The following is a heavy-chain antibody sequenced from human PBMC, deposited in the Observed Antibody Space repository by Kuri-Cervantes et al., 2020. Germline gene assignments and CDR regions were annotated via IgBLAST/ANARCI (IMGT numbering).Heavy chain of an antibody. J-gene: IGHJ4*02. CDR2: IIPIFGTA. CDR3: ATGVVAATPGFVY. CDR1: GGTFSSYA. Sequence: SVKVSCKASGGTFSSYAISWVRQAPGQGLEWMGGIIPIFGTAIYAQKFQGRVTMTEDTSTDTAYMELSSLRSEDTAVYYCATGVVAATPGFVYWGQGTLVTVSS. D-gene: IGHD2-15*01. V-gene: IGHV1-69*06.